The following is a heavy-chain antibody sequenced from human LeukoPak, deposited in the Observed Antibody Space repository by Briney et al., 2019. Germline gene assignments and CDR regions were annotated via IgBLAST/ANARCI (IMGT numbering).Heavy chain of an antibody. Sequence: KPSETLSLTCTVSGGSISSSSYYWGWIRQPPGKGLEWIGSIYYSGSTYYNPSLKSRVTISVDTSKNQFSLKLSSVTAADTAVYYCARAGGSGWYGRNLVDYWGQGTLVTVSS. D-gene: IGHD6-19*01. CDR3: ARAGGSGWYGRNLVDY. J-gene: IGHJ4*02. CDR1: GGSISSSSYY. V-gene: IGHV4-39*07. CDR2: IYYSGST.